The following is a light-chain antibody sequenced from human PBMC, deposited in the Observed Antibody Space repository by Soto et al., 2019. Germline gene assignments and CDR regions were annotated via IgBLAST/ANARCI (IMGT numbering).Light chain of an antibody. V-gene: IGKV1-39*01. CDR3: QQTYSTPYT. CDR2: AAS. Sequence: DLQMTQSPSSLSASVGDRVTITCRASQSINSYLNWYQQKLGKAPKLLIYAASSLQSGVPSRFSGSGSGTDYTLTISSLQPEDFATYYCQQTYSTPYTFGQGTKLEIK. J-gene: IGKJ2*01. CDR1: QSINSY.